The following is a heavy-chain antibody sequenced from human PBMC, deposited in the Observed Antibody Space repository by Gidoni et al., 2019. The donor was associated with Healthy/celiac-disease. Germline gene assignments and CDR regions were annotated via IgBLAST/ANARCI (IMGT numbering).Heavy chain of an antibody. CDR3: AGGGLWPDY. Sequence: EVQLVESGGGLVQPVGSLILSCAASGFTFSSYWMGWVSQDPGKGLEWVANIKQDGSEKYYVESVKGRFTISRDNAKNSLYLQMNSLRAEDTAVYYCAGGGLWPDYWGQGTLVTVSS. V-gene: IGHV3-7*04. CDR1: GFTFSSYW. J-gene: IGHJ4*02. D-gene: IGHD5-18*01. CDR2: IKQDGSEK.